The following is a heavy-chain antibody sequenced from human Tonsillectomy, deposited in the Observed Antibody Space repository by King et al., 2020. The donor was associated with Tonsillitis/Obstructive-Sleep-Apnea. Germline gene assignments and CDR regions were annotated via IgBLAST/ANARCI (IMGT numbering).Heavy chain of an antibody. V-gene: IGHV1-69*01. CDR3: ARAKVAPAANCYYMDV. Sequence: QVQLVESGAEVKKPGSSVKVSCTASGGTFSSYAISWVRQAPGQGLEWMGGIIPIFGTANYAQKFQGRVTITADESTSTAYMELSSLRSEDTAVYYCARAKVAPAANCYYMDVWGKGTTVTVSS. CDR1: GGTFSSYA. J-gene: IGHJ6*03. D-gene: IGHD2-2*01. CDR2: IIPIFGTA.